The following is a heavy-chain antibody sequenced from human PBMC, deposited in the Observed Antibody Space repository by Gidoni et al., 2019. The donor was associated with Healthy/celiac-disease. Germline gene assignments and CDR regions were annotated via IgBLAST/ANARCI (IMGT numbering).Heavy chain of an antibody. Sequence: EVQLVESGGGLVQPGGSLRLSCAASGFTFSSDSMNWVRQAPGKGLEWVSDISSSSSTIYYADSVKGRFTISRDNAKNSLYLQMNSLRAEDTAVYYCASYSSSWADYYYGMDVWGQGTTVTVSS. CDR3: ASYSSSWADYYYGMDV. V-gene: IGHV3-48*01. J-gene: IGHJ6*02. D-gene: IGHD6-13*01. CDR2: ISSSSSTI. CDR1: GFTFSSDS.